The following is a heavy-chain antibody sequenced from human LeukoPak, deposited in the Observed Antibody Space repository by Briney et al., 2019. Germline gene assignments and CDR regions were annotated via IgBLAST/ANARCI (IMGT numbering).Heavy chain of an antibody. CDR1: GFTFSSYW. CDR3: ARDRSITIFGVVSAFDI. CDR2: IKKDGSEK. Sequence: TGGSLRLSCTASGFTFSSYWMSWVRQAPGKGLEWVANIKKDGSEKYSVDSVKGRFTISRDNAKTSLYLQMDSLRAEDTAVYYCARDRSITIFGVVSAFDIWGQGTLVTVSS. V-gene: IGHV3-7*01. D-gene: IGHD3-3*01. J-gene: IGHJ4*02.